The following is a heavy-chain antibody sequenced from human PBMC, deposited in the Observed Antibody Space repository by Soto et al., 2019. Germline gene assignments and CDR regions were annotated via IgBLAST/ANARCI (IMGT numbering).Heavy chain of an antibody. CDR2: ISGTGDRT. CDR3: ATAGIVGTAEYFHD. D-gene: IGHD1-26*01. Sequence: DVQLWESGGGLIQPGGSLRLSCVESGLTFSRQAMSWVRQAPGKGLEWVSGISGTGDRTYYADSLKGRFTISRDNSKNTMYPQMNSLRADDTAVYFCATAGIVGTAEYFHDWGQGTLVTVSS. CDR1: GLTFSRQA. V-gene: IGHV3-23*01. J-gene: IGHJ1*01.